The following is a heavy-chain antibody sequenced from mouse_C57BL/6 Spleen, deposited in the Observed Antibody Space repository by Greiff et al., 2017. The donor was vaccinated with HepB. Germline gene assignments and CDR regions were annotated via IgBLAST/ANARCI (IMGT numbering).Heavy chain of an antibody. D-gene: IGHD1-1*01. CDR2: INPSRGYT. Sequence: QVHVKQSGAELAKPGASVKLSCKASGYTFTSYWMHWVKQRPGQGLEWIGYINPSRGYTKYNQKFKDKATLTADKSSSTAYMQLSSLTYEDAAVYYCARDGSRTGTEWFAYWGQGTLVTVSA. V-gene: IGHV1-7*01. CDR3: ARDGSRTGTEWFAY. J-gene: IGHJ3*01. CDR1: GYTFTSYW.